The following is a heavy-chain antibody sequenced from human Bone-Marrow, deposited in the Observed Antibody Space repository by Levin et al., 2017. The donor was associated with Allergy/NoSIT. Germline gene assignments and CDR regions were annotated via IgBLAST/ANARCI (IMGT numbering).Heavy chain of an antibody. CDR3: ARKLPSMGMDV. Sequence: LSLTCAASGFTFSSYWMSWVRQAPGKGLEWVANIKQDGSEKYYVDSVKGRFTISRDNAKNSLYLQMNSLRAEDTAVYYCARKLPSMGMDVWGQGTTVTVSS. CDR1: GFTFSSYW. J-gene: IGHJ6*02. V-gene: IGHV3-7*01. D-gene: IGHD2/OR15-2a*01. CDR2: IKQDGSEK.